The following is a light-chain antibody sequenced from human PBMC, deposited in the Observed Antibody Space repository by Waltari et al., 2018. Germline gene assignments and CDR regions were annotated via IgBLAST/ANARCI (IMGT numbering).Light chain of an antibody. CDR1: QRLVYRDVNTH. J-gene: IGKJ2*01. CDR3: MQGTHWPYT. CDR2: KVS. Sequence: DVVMTQSPLSLSVTLGQPAAISCKPRQRLVYRDVNTHLNLFQQRAGQSPRRLIYKVSNRDSGVPDRFSGSGSGTDFTLKITRVEAEDVGVYYCMQGTHWPYTFGQGTKLDIK. V-gene: IGKV2-30*01.